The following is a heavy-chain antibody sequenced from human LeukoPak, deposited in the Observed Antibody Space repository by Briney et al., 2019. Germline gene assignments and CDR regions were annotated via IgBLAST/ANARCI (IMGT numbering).Heavy chain of an antibody. CDR1: GFVFSIYT. CDR2: ISGSGNGFSI. Sequence: GGSLRLSCSASGFVFSIYTMYWVRQTPGKGPEYVTTISGSGNGFSIYYADSVKGRFTISRDDSKSILYLQMNGLRSEDTAVYYCVKDFGRVRGTPDSWGQGTLVTVSS. J-gene: IGHJ4*02. D-gene: IGHD3-16*01. V-gene: IGHV3-64D*06. CDR3: VKDFGRVRGTPDS.